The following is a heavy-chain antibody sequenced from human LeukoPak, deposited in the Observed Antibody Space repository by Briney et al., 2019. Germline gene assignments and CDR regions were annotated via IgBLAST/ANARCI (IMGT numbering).Heavy chain of an antibody. V-gene: IGHV4-59*01. CDR2: IYYSGST. CDR3: ARVRYDFWSGYYDGLGAFDI. CDR1: GGSISSYY. J-gene: IGHJ3*02. Sequence: SETLSLTCTVSGGSISSYYWSWIRQPPGQGLEWIGYIYYSGSTNYNPSLKSRVTISVDTSKNQFSLKLSSVTAADTAVYYCARVRYDFWSGYYDGLGAFDIWGQGTMVTVSS. D-gene: IGHD3-3*01.